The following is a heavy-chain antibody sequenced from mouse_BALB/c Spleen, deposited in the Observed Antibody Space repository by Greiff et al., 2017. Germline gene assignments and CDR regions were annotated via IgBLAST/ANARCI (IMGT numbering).Heavy chain of an antibody. CDR3: ARPYGPLEFAY. J-gene: IGHJ3*01. CDR1: GYTFTSYW. D-gene: IGHD1-1*02. V-gene: IGHV14-1*02. Sequence: VQLQQPGAELVRPGASVKLSCKASGYTFTSYWMNWVKQRPEQGLEWIGRIDPANGNTKYDPKFQGKATITADTSSNTAYLQLSSLTSEDTAVYYCARPYGPLEFAYWGQGTLVTVSA. CDR2: IDPANGNT.